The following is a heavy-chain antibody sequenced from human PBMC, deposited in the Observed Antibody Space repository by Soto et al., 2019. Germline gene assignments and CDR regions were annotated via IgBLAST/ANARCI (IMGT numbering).Heavy chain of an antibody. J-gene: IGHJ6*02. Sequence: QVQLQESGPGLVKPSETLSLTCTVSGGSVSSGSYYWSWIRQPPGKGLEWIGYIYYSGSTNYNPSRKSRVTISVDTSKNQFSLKLSSVTAADTAVYYCARDRGYFDWLLQTYYYYGMDVWGQGTTVTVSS. CDR2: IYYSGST. D-gene: IGHD3-9*01. V-gene: IGHV4-61*01. CDR1: GGSVSSGSYY. CDR3: ARDRGYFDWLLQTYYYYGMDV.